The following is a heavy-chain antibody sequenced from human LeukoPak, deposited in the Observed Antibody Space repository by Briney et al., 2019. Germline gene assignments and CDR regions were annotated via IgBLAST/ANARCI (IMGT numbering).Heavy chain of an antibody. Sequence: GGSLRLSCAVSGLTLSNYGMSWVRQAPGKGLEWVAGISDSGGRTNYADSVKGRFTISRDNPKNTLYLQMNSLRAEDMAVYFCAKRGVVIRVILVGFHKEAYYFDSWGQGALVTVSS. J-gene: IGHJ4*02. CDR3: AKRGVVIRVILVGFHKEAYYFDS. CDR1: GLTLSNYG. V-gene: IGHV3-23*01. CDR2: ISDSGGRT. D-gene: IGHD3-22*01.